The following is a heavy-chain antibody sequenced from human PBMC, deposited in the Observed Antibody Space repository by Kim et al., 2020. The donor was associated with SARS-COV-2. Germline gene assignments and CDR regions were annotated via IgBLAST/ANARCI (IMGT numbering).Heavy chain of an antibody. Sequence: SETLSLTCTVSGGSISSSSYYWGWIRQPPGKGLEWIGSIYYSGSTYYNPSLKSRVTISVDTSKNQFSLKLSSVTAADTAVYYCARSRLGYSYGYRDDAFDIWGQGTMVTVSS. CDR2: IYYSGST. CDR3: ARSRLGYSYGYRDDAFDI. CDR1: GGSISSSSYY. J-gene: IGHJ3*02. V-gene: IGHV4-39*01. D-gene: IGHD5-18*01.